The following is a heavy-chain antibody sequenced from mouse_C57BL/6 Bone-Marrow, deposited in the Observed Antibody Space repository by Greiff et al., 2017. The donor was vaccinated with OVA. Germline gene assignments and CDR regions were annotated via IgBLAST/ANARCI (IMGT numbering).Heavy chain of an antibody. CDR2: INPNNGGT. CDR3: ARSDGSSLYYFDY. V-gene: IGHV1-26*01. CDR1: GYTFTDYY. Sequence: VQLQQSGPELVKPGASVKISCKASGYTFTDYYMNWVKQSHGKSLEWIGDINPNNGGTSYNQKFKGKATLTVDKSSSTAYMELRSLTSEDSAVDYCARSDGSSLYYFDYWGQGTTLTVAS. J-gene: IGHJ2*01. D-gene: IGHD1-1*01.